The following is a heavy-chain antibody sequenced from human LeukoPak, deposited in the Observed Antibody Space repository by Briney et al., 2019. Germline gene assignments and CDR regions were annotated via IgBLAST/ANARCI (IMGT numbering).Heavy chain of an antibody. D-gene: IGHD3-3*01. J-gene: IGHJ4*02. Sequence: ASVKVSCKASGYTFTSYGISWVRQAPGQGLEWMGWISAYNGNTNYAQKLQGRVTMTTDTSTSTAYMELRSLRSDDTAVYYCARGGRDFWSGYYYCLDYWGQGTLVTVSS. CDR2: ISAYNGNT. CDR3: ARGGRDFWSGYYYCLDY. V-gene: IGHV1-18*01. CDR1: GYTFTSYG.